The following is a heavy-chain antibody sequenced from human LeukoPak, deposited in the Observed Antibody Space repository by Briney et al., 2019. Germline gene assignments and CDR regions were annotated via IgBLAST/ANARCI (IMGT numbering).Heavy chain of an antibody. V-gene: IGHV1-2*02. CDR1: GYTFTGYY. CDR3: APSGGTTSGFHMWYFDY. J-gene: IGHJ4*02. Sequence: ASVKVSCKASGYTFTGYYMHWVRQAPGQGLEWMGWINPNSGGTNYVQKFQGRVTMTRDTSISTAYMELSRLRSDGTAVYYCAPSGGTTSGFHMWYFDYWGQGTLVTVSS. CDR2: INPNSGGT. D-gene: IGHD1-1*01.